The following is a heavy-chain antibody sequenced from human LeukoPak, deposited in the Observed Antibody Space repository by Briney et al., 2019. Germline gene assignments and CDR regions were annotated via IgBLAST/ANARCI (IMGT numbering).Heavy chain of an antibody. CDR1: GASISSGSCY. V-gene: IGHV4-61*02. D-gene: IGHD3-10*01. CDR2: IYTSGST. CDR3: ARAKFGYYYDSGSYYYHYMDV. Sequence: SETLSLTCTVSGASISSGSCYWSWIRQPAGKGLEWIGRIYTSGSTNYSPSLKTRVAISVDRSKNQFSLKLSSVTAADTAVYYCARAKFGYYYDSGSYYYHYMDVWGKGTTITISS. J-gene: IGHJ6*03.